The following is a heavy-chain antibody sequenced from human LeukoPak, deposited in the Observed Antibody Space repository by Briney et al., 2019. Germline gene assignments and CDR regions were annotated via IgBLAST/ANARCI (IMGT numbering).Heavy chain of an antibody. CDR1: GFTFSSYA. Sequence: GRSLRLSCAASGFTFSSYAMHWVRQAPGKGLEWVAVISYDGSNKYYADSVKGRFTISRDNSKNALFLQMNSLRAEDTAVYYCAKDLEEYYHDSSGYVGYFQHWGQGTLVTVSS. J-gene: IGHJ1*01. CDR3: AKDLEEYYHDSSGYVGYFQH. D-gene: IGHD3-22*01. V-gene: IGHV3-30*04. CDR2: ISYDGSNK.